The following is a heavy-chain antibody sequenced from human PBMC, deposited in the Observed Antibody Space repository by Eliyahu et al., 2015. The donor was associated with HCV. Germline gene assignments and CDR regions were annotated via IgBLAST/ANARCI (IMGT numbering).Heavy chain of an antibody. J-gene: IGHJ4*02. CDR2: ISASGGPT. V-gene: IGHV3-23*01. D-gene: IGHD3-22*01. Sequence: EVQLLESGGGLVQPGESMRLSCAASTFTFSSYAMSWVRQAPGKGLEWVSAISASGGPTFYADSVKGRFTISRDNYKNTLYLQMNSLRAEDTAVYYCAKTYFYDTSAPRFDYWGQGTLVTVSS. CDR1: TFTFSSYA. CDR3: AKTYFYDTSAPRFDY.